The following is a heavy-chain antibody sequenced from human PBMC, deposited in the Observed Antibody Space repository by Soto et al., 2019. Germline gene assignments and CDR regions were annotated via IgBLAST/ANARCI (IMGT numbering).Heavy chain of an antibody. CDR3: ATVHCSSTSCYWGPFDY. Sequence: ASVKVSCKVSGYTLTELSMHWVRQAPGKGLEWMGGFDPEDGETIYAQKFQGRVTMTEDTSTDTAYMELSSLRSEDTAVYYCATVHCSSTSCYWGPFDYWGQGTLVTVSS. D-gene: IGHD2-2*01. CDR1: GYTLTELS. CDR2: FDPEDGET. V-gene: IGHV1-24*01. J-gene: IGHJ4*02.